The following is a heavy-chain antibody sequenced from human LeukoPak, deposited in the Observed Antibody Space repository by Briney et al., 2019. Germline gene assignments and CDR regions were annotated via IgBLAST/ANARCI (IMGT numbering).Heavy chain of an antibody. Sequence: PGRSLRLSCAASGFTFSNYAMHWIRQAPGKGLEWVAAISDDGSSYSYADSVKGRFAISRDNSKSTLYLQMNSLTAEDTGVYYCARGYASESYYNGPGYWGQGTLVTVSS. D-gene: IGHD3-10*01. CDR2: ISDDGSSY. CDR3: ARGYASESYYNGPGY. CDR1: GFTFSNYA. J-gene: IGHJ4*02. V-gene: IGHV3-30*09.